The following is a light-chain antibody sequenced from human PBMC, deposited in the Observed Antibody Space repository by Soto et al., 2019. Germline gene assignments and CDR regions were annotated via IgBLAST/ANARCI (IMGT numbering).Light chain of an antibody. V-gene: IGLV2-18*02. Sequence: QSALTQPPSVSGSPGQSVTISCTETNSDVGSFYRVSWYQQSPGTAPKLMIYEVSNRPSGVPDRFSGSKSGNTASLTISGLQAEDEADYYCGSYRSSFVVFAGGTKLTVL. CDR2: EVS. J-gene: IGLJ2*01. CDR3: GSYRSSFVV. CDR1: NSDVGSFYR.